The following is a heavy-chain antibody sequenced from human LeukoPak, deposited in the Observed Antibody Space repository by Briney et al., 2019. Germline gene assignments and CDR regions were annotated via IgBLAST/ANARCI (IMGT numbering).Heavy chain of an antibody. CDR1: GFTFSSYA. V-gene: IGHV3-23*01. Sequence: GGSLRLSCAASGFTFSSYAMSRVRQAPGKGLEWVSAISGSGGTTYYADSVKGRFTISRDNSKNTLYLQMNSLRAEDTAVYYCAKSSGYYPLNTQEDYWGQGTLVTVSS. CDR2: ISGSGGTT. D-gene: IGHD3-22*01. CDR3: AKSSGYYPLNTQEDY. J-gene: IGHJ4*02.